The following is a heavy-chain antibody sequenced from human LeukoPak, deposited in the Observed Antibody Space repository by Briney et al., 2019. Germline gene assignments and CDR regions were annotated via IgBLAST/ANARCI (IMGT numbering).Heavy chain of an antibody. CDR3: ATDTTELRYAFDI. V-gene: IGHV1-24*01. CDR1: RYTLTELS. J-gene: IGHJ3*02. D-gene: IGHD1-26*01. Sequence: ASVKVSCKVSRYTLTELSMHWVRQAPGKGLEWMGGFDPEDGETIYAQKFQGRVTMTEDTSTDTAYMELSSLRSEDTAVYYCATDTTELRYAFDIWGQGTMVTVSS. CDR2: FDPEDGET.